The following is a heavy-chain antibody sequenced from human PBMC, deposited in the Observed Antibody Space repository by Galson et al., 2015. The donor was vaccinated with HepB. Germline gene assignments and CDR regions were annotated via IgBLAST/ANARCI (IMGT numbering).Heavy chain of an antibody. CDR2: ISGSGSST. CDR1: GFTFTNYA. D-gene: IGHD2/OR15-2a*01. Sequence: SLRLSCAASGFTFTNYAMSWVRQGPGKGLEWVSTISGSGSSTYYADSVKGRFTISRDNSKNTLYLQMNSLRADDTAVYYCAKDSDFPYFQHWGQGTLVTVSS. V-gene: IGHV3-23*01. CDR3: AKDSDFPYFQH. J-gene: IGHJ1*01.